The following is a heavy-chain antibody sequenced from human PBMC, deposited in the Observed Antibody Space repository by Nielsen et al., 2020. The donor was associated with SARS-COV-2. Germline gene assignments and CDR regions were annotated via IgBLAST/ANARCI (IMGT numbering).Heavy chain of an antibody. J-gene: IGHJ4*02. CDR3: ARGTQTDDNFDY. V-gene: IGHV4-30-4*01. Sequence: LRLSCTVSGGSISSGDYYWSWIRQPPGKGLERIGYIYYSGSTYYNPSLKSRVTISVDTSKNQFSLKLSSVTAADTAVYYCARGTQTDDNFDYWGQGTLVTVSS. D-gene: IGHD1-1*01. CDR2: IYYSGST. CDR1: GGSISSGDYY.